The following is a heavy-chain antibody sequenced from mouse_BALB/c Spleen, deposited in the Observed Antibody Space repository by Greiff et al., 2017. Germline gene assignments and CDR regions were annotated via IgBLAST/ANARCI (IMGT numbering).Heavy chain of an antibody. Sequence: VQLQQSGAELAKPGASVKMSCKASGYTFTSYWMHWVKQRPGQGLEWIGYINPSTGYTEYNQKFKDKATLTADKSSSTAYMQLSSLTSEDSAVYYCARGGVRPLFDYWGQGTTLTVSS. CDR3: ARGGVRPLFDY. CDR2: INPSTGYT. V-gene: IGHV1-7*01. J-gene: IGHJ2*01. CDR1: GYTFTSYW. D-gene: IGHD2-14*01.